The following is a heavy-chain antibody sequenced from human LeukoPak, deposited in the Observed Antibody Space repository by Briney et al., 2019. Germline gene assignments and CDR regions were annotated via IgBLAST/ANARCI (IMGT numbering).Heavy chain of an antibody. J-gene: IGHJ4*02. CDR3: ARVLRLGEVSLGF. V-gene: IGHV1-18*01. CDR1: GYKFSSYG. D-gene: IGHD3-16*02. Sequence: ASVKVSCKASGYKFSSYGITWVRQARGQGLEWMGWTTAYNGNTRIAEKFQARVTLTTDTATDTAFMELGSLRFDDTAVYYCARVLRLGEVSLGFWGQGTLVTVSS. CDR2: TTAYNGNT.